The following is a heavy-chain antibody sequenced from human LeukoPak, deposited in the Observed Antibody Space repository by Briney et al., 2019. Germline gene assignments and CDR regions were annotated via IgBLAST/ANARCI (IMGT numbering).Heavy chain of an antibody. V-gene: IGHV4-39*01. D-gene: IGHD3-10*01. J-gene: IGHJ5*02. Sequence: SETLSLTCTVSGGSISSSSYYWGWIRQPPGKGLEWIGSIYYSGSTYYNPSLKSRVTISVDTSKNQFSLKLSSVTAADAAVYYCARHLYGSGSYLGIWFDPWGQGTLVTVSS. CDR1: GGSISSSSYY. CDR3: ARHLYGSGSYLGIWFDP. CDR2: IYYSGST.